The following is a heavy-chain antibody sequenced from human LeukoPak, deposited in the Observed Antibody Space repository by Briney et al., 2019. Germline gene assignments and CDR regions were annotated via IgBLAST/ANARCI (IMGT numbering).Heavy chain of an antibody. D-gene: IGHD2-8*01. V-gene: IGHV3-21*01. Sequence: TSGGSLRLSCAASGFTFSSYTMNWVRQAPGKGLEWVSSISTSSSQKNYADSVKGRFSISRDNANNSLFLQMNTLRGDDTALYYCARVGLLVNGAFDIWGQGTMVTVAS. J-gene: IGHJ3*02. CDR2: ISTSSSQK. CDR3: ARVGLLVNGAFDI. CDR1: GFTFSSYT.